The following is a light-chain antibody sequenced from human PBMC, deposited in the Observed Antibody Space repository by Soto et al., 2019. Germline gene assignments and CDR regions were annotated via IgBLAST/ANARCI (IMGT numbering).Light chain of an antibody. V-gene: IGKV3-15*01. J-gene: IGKJ1*01. CDR1: QSVSSN. Sequence: EIVMTQSPATLSLSPGERATLSCRASQSVSSNLAWYQQKPGQAPRLLIYGASTRATGIPARFSGSGSGTEFTLTISSLQSEDFAVYXXQQYNXWPRTFGQGTKVDIK. CDR2: GAS. CDR3: QQYNXWPRT.